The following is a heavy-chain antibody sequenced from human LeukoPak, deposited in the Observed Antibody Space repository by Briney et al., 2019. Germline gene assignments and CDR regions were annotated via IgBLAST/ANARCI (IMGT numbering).Heavy chain of an antibody. CDR2: IIPIFGTA. CDR1: GGTFSSYA. Sequence: SVKVPCKASGGTFSSYAISWVRQAPGQGLEWMGGIIPIFGTANYAQKFQGRVTITTDESTSTAYMELSSLRSEDTAVYYCASMVVAATKRAGYFDYWGQGTLVTVSS. J-gene: IGHJ4*02. V-gene: IGHV1-69*05. D-gene: IGHD2-15*01. CDR3: ASMVVAATKRAGYFDY.